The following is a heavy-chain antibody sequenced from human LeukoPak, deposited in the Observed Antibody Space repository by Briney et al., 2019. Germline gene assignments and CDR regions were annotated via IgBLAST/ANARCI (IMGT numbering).Heavy chain of an antibody. CDR1: GFTVSSNY. D-gene: IGHD3-10*01. J-gene: IGHJ1*01. CDR3: ARDLDTMVRGVIITVYFQH. Sequence: PGGSLGLSCAASGFTVSSNYMSWVRQAPGKGLEWVSVIYSGGSTYYADSVKGRFTISRDNSKNTLYLQMNSLRAEDTAVYYCARDLDTMVRGVIITVYFQHWGQGTLVTVSS. CDR2: IYSGGST. V-gene: IGHV3-66*01.